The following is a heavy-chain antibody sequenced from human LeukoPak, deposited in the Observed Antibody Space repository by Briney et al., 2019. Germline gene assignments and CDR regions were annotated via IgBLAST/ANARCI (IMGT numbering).Heavy chain of an antibody. Sequence: GGSLRLSCAASGFTFNSYWIHWVRQASGKGLVWVSRINTDGSRTNHADSVKGRFAISRDDAKNTVHLQMYSLGAEDSAVYYCVRGASLAYYMDVWGKGTTVTVSS. CDR2: INTDGSRT. D-gene: IGHD3-16*02. CDR1: GFTFNSYW. V-gene: IGHV3-74*01. J-gene: IGHJ6*03. CDR3: VRGASLAYYMDV.